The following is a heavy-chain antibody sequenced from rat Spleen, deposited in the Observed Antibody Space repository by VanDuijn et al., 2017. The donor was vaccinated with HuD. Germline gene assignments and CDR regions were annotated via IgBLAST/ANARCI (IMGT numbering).Heavy chain of an antibody. CDR2: ISYDGSST. CDR1: GFTFSDYY. V-gene: IGHV5-29*01. J-gene: IGHJ2*01. D-gene: IGHD4-3*01. CDR3: ARQRIRGFDY. Sequence: EVQLVESDGGLVQPGRSLKLSCAASGFTFSDYYMAWVRQAPTKGLEWVATISYDGSSTYYRDSVKGRFTISRDNAKSTLYLQMDSLRSEDTATYYCARQRIRGFDYWGQVVMVTVSS.